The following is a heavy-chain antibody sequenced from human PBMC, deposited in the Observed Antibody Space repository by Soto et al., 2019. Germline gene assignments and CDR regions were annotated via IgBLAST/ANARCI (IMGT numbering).Heavy chain of an antibody. CDR2: ISHSGST. CDR1: GGSISSSNW. CDR3: ARLIHSSGADY. Sequence: SETLSLTGTVSGGSISSSNWLSWFRQPPGKGLEWIGEISHSGSTNYNPSLKSRVTISVDKSKNQFSLKLSSVTAADTAVYYCARLIHSSGADYWGQGTLVTVSS. V-gene: IGHV4-4*02. D-gene: IGHD6-19*01. J-gene: IGHJ4*02.